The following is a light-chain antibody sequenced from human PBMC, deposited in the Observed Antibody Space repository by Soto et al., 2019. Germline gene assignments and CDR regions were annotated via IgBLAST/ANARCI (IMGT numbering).Light chain of an antibody. CDR2: EVT. V-gene: IGLV2-23*02. CDR3: CSYAGNSEV. Sequence: QSALTQPASVSGSPGQSITIPCTGTSGDVGGYNLVSWYQQHPGKVPKLMIYEVTERPSGVSNRFSGSKSGNTASLTISGLQPDDEADYYCCSYAGNSEVFGTGTKLTVL. CDR1: SGDVGGYNL. J-gene: IGLJ1*01.